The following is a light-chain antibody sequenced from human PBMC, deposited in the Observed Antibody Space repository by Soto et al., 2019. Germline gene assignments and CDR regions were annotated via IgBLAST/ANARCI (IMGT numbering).Light chain of an antibody. Sequence: SYELTQPPSVSVSPGQTASITCSGDKLGDKYACWYQQKPGQSPVLVIYQDSKRPSGIPERFSGSNSGNTATLTISGTQAMDEADYYCQAWDSDGVVFGGGTQLTVL. CDR2: QDS. J-gene: IGLJ2*01. CDR3: QAWDSDGVV. CDR1: KLGDKY. V-gene: IGLV3-1*01.